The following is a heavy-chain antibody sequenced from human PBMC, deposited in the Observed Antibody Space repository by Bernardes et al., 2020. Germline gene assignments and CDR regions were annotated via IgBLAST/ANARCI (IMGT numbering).Heavy chain of an antibody. D-gene: IGHD3-3*01. CDR2: ISGSGGST. CDR1: GFTVSRYA. J-gene: IGHJ6*02. Sequence: GGTLSPSCAAAGFTVSRYAMRWVRPAPGKGLEWVSAISGSGGSTYYADSVKGRFTISRDNSKNTLYLQMNSLRAEDTAVYYCAKDIGYDFWSGYYSYYYGMDVWGQWTTVTVSS. V-gene: IGHV3-23*01. CDR3: AKDIGYDFWSGYYSYYYGMDV.